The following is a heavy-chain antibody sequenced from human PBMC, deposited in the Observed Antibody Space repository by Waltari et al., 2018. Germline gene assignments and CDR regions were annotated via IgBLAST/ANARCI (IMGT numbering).Heavy chain of an antibody. D-gene: IGHD4-17*01. CDR3: ARYYGNYYYYMDV. CDR1: GGSIGSHY. V-gene: IGHV4-59*11. J-gene: IGHJ6*03. CDR2: IYYSGST. Sequence: QVQLQESGPGLVKPSETLSLTCTVSGGSIGSHYWSWIRQPPGKGLESTRYIYYSGSTNHNPSPKSRVTISVDTSKNQFSLKLSFVTAPDTAVYYCARYYGNYYYYMDVWGKGTTVTVSS.